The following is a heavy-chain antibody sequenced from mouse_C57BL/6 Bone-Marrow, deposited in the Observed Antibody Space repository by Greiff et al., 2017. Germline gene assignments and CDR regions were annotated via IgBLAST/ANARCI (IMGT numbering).Heavy chain of an antibody. J-gene: IGHJ3*01. D-gene: IGHD1-1*01. V-gene: IGHV1-64*01. CDR2: IRPNSGST. CDR3: AREAYGRGFAY. CDR1: GYTFTSYW. Sequence: QVQLQQPGAELVKPGASVKLSCKASGYTFTSYWMHWVKQRPGQGLEWIGMIRPNSGSTNYNEKFKSKATLTVDKSSSTAYMQLSSLTSEDSAVYCCAREAYGRGFAYWGQGTLVTVSA.